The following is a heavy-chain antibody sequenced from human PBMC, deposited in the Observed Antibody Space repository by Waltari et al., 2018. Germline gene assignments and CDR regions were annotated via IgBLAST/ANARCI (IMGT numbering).Heavy chain of an antibody. J-gene: IGHJ4*02. D-gene: IGHD2-2*02. CDR1: GFTFSNFG. Sequence: QVNLVESGGGVVQPGGSLRLSCTTSGFTFSNFGMHWVRQAPGKGLEWVALILVDGSDKCYADSVRGRFTISRDNSARTLYLDMDSLRLDDTAMYYCAKDAFGNTYLDFWGQGTLVTVSS. CDR2: ILVDGSDK. CDR3: AKDAFGNTYLDF. V-gene: IGHV3-30*02.